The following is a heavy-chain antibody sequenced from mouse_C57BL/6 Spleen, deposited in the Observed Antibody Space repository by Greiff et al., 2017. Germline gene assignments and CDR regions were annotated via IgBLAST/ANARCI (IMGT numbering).Heavy chain of an antibody. Sequence: VQLQQPGAELVRPGSSVKLSCKASGYTFTSYWMHWVKQRPIQGLEWIGNIDPSDSETHYNQKFKDKATLTVDKSSSTAYMQLSSLTSEDSAVYYCARLDRRIYYGYGTYYAMDYWGQGTSVTVSS. CDR3: ARLDRRIYYGYGTYYAMDY. V-gene: IGHV1-52*01. D-gene: IGHD2-2*01. CDR1: GYTFTSYW. CDR2: IDPSDSET. J-gene: IGHJ4*01.